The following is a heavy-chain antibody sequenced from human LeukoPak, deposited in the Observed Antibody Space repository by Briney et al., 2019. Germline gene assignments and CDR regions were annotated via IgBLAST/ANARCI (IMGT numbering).Heavy chain of an antibody. CDR3: ASALPADHFDF. V-gene: IGHV3-7*01. J-gene: IGHJ4*02. CDR1: GFTFSSYW. Sequence: PGGSLRLSCAASGFTFSSYWMSWVRQAPGKGLEWVANIKQDGSEKYYVDSVKGRFTISRDNAKSSLYLQMNSLRAEDTAVYYCASALPADHFDFWGQGTLVTVSS. D-gene: IGHD1-14*01. CDR2: IKQDGSEK.